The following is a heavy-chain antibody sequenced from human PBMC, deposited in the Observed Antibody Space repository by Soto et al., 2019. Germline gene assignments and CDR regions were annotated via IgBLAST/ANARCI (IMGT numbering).Heavy chain of an antibody. J-gene: IGHJ3*02. CDR2: ISNDGRNK. CDR1: GVTFSSDA. CDR3: ARTYDCSNINCFRALDS. V-gene: IGHV3-30-3*01. D-gene: IGHD3-22*01. Sequence: PGGSLRLSCAASGVTFSSDAMHWVRQAPGTGLEWVAVISNDGRNKDYVDSVKGRFTISRDNSKNMVYLQMDSLRVEDTAVYYCARTYDCSNINCFRALDSWGQGTLVTVS.